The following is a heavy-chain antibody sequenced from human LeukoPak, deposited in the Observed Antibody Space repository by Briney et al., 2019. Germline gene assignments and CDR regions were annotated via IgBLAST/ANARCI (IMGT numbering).Heavy chain of an antibody. J-gene: IGHJ4*02. V-gene: IGHV3-53*01. Sequence: PGGSLRLSCAASGFTVSSNYMSWVRRAPGKGLEWVSVIYSGGSTYYADSVKGRFTISRDNSKNTLYLQMNSLRAEDTAVYYCASGSYYYDSSGYLHYFDYWGQGTLVTVSS. CDR2: IYSGGST. CDR3: ASGSYYYDSSGYLHYFDY. D-gene: IGHD3-22*01. CDR1: GFTVSSNY.